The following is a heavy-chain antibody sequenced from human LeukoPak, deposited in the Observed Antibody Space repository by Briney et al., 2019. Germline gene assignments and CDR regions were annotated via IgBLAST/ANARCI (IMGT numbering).Heavy chain of an antibody. CDR3: ARARPHFDY. V-gene: IGHV3-21*01. CDR1: GFTFSVYS. CDR2: ISGSTSYI. J-gene: IGHJ4*02. Sequence: GGSLRLSCAASGFTFSVYSMNWVRQAPGKGLEWVSSISGSTSYIYYADSVEGRFTISRDNARNSLYLQMNSLRAEDAAVYYCARARPHFDYWGQGTLVTVSS.